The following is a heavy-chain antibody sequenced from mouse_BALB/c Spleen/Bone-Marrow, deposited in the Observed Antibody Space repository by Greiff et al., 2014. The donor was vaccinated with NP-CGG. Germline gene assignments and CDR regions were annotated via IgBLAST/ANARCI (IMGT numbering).Heavy chain of an antibody. D-gene: IGHD2-4*01. J-gene: IGHJ4*01. CDR2: IYPGDGDT. Sequence: QVQLQQPGAEVMRPGSSVSISCKASGYAFSNYGMNWVKQRPGQGLEWIGQIYPGDGDTNYNGKFKGRVTLTADKSSSTAYMQLSSLTSEDSAVYFCASVYDYGRGYAMDYWGQGTSVTVSS. CDR1: GYAFSNYG. CDR3: ASVYDYGRGYAMDY. V-gene: IGHV1-80*01.